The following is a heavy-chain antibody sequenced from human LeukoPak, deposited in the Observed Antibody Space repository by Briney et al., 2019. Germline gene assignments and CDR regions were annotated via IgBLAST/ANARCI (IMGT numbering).Heavy chain of an antibody. D-gene: IGHD1/OR15-1a*01. Sequence: GGSLRLSCAASGFNFSPYWMHWVRQAPGKGPVWVARINGDGSGTWYADSVKGRFTISRDNARNTLSLQMNSLRAEDTALYYCARDQDGVGTTIDFWGQGTLVTVSS. J-gene: IGHJ4*02. V-gene: IGHV3-74*01. CDR2: INGDGSGT. CDR3: ARDQDGVGTTIDF. CDR1: GFNFSPYW.